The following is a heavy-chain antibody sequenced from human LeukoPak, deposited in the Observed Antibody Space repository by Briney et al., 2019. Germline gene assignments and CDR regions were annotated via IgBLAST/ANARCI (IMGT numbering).Heavy chain of an antibody. J-gene: IGHJ5*02. CDR1: GYTFTGYY. CDR2: INPNSGGT. Sequence: ASVKVSCKASGYTFTGYYMDWVRQAPGQGLEWMGWINPNSGGTNYQGRVTMTRDTSISTAYMELSRLRSDDTAVYYCARTRQLPTGWFDPWGQGTLVTVSS. CDR3: ARTRQLPTGWFDP. D-gene: IGHD2-2*01. V-gene: IGHV1-2*02.